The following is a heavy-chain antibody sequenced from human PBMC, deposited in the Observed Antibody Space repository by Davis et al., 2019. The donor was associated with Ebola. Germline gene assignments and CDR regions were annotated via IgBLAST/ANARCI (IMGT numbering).Heavy chain of an antibody. J-gene: IGHJ4*02. CDR2: ISGSGDST. CDR1: GSTFSSYG. Sequence: PGGSLRPSCRASGSTFSSYGISWVRQAPGKGLDWFPTISGSGDSTYYAASVKGRFTISRDKSKNTLYLQMNSLRAEDTAVYYCATTRAGYSHASGGSFDYWGQGTLVTVSS. D-gene: IGHD5-18*01. CDR3: ATTRAGYSHASGGSFDY. V-gene: IGHV3-23*01.